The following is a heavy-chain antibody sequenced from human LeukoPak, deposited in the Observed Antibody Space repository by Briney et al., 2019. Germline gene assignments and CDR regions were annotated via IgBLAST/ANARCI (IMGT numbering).Heavy chain of an antibody. CDR1: GFTVSSNY. V-gene: IGHV3-53*01. D-gene: IGHD1-14*01. J-gene: IGHJ6*02. CDR3: AKVSGGGLYYDGMDV. Sequence: QSGGSLRLSCAASGFTVSSNYMSWVRQAPGKGLEWVSVIYSGGSTCYADSVKGRFTISRDNSKNTLYLQMNSLRAEDTAVYYCAKVSGGGLYYDGMDVWGQGTTVTVSS. CDR2: IYSGGST.